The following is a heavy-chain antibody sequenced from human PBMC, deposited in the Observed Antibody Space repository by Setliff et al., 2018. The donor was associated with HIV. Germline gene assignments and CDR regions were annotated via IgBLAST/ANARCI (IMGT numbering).Heavy chain of an antibody. CDR2: IFYSGST. D-gene: IGHD1-26*01. V-gene: IGHV4-59*08. J-gene: IGHJ4*02. Sequence: SETLSLTCFVSGGSIFSYYWSWIRQPPGKGLEWIGYIFYSGSTNYNPSFKSRVTISVDTSKNQFSLKLSSVTAADTAVYYCATMGAQGTYFDNWGQGTLVTVSS. CDR3: ATMGAQGTYFDN. CDR1: GGSIFSYY.